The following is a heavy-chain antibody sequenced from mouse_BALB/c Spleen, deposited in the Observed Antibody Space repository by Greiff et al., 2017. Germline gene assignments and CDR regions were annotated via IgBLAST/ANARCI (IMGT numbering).Heavy chain of an antibody. V-gene: IGHV14-1*02. CDR3: ASGFRFAY. J-gene: IGHJ3*01. Sequence: VQLQQSGAELVRPGALVKLSCKASGFNIKDYYMHWVKQRPEQGLEWIGWIDPENGNTIYDPKFQGKASITADTSSNTAYLQLSSLTSEDTAVYYWASGFRFAYWGQGTLVTVSA. CDR1: GFNIKDYY. CDR2: IDPENGNT.